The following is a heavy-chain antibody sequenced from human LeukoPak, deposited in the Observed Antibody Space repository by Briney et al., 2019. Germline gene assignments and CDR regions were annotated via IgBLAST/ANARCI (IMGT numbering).Heavy chain of an antibody. J-gene: IGHJ3*02. CDR3: AKDSPALGHWSFDI. CDR2: VRSDGSTK. V-gene: IGHV3-30*02. CDR1: GFTFNSYG. Sequence: GGSLRLSCAASGFTFNSYGMHWVRQAPGKGLEWVAFVRSDGSTKYYADSVKGRFTISRDNSKNTQYLQMNSLRADDTAVYYCAKDSPALGHWSFDIWGQGTMVTVSS.